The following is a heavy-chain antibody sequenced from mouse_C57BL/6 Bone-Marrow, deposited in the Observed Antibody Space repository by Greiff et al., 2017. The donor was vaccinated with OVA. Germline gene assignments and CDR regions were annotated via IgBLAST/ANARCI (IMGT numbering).Heavy chain of an antibody. CDR2: ILPGSVST. CDR1: GYTFTGYL. D-gene: IGHD2-4*01. J-gene: IGHJ1*03. Sequence: QVQLQQSGAELMKPGASVKLSCKATGYTFTGYLIEWVKQSPGHGLEWIGEILPGSVSTNYNEKFKGKAKFTAYTSSNTSYMQLSSLTTEDSASYYCARSAYYDYDCWYFDVWGTGTTVTVSS. V-gene: IGHV1-9*01. CDR3: ARSAYYDYDCWYFDV.